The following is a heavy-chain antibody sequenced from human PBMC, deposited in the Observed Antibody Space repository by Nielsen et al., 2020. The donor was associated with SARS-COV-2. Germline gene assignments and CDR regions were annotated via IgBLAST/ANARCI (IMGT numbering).Heavy chain of an antibody. J-gene: IGHJ4*02. D-gene: IGHD3-22*01. Sequence: SETLSLTCTVSGGSISSGAYFWGWSRQPPGRRLEWIASVYYSRTTDYNPSLKSRVTMSVDTSMNQFSLKLSSVTAADTAVYYCARHNDGGYFYFIDCWGQGTLVTVSS. CDR2: VYYSRTT. CDR3: ARHNDGGYFYFIDC. CDR1: GGSISSGAYF. V-gene: IGHV4-39*01.